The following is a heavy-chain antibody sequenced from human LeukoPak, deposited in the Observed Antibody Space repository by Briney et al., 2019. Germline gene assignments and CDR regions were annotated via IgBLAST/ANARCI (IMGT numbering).Heavy chain of an antibody. D-gene: IGHD3-10*01. CDR3: ARGPSYYYAPSRGWFDP. CDR2: INPNSGGT. J-gene: IGHJ5*02. CDR1: GYTFTGYY. Sequence: ASVKVSCKASGYTFTGYYMHWVRQAPGQGLEWMGWINPNSGGTNYAQKFQGRVTMTRDTSISTACMELSRLRSDDTAVYYCARGPSYYYAPSRGWFDPWGQGTLVTVSS. V-gene: IGHV1-2*02.